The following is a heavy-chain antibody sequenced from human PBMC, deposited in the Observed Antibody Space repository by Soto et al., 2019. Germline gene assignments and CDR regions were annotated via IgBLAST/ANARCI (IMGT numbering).Heavy chain of an antibody. V-gene: IGHV1-46*01. CDR2: INPSGGGT. J-gene: IGHJ3*02. CDR1: GYTFITYY. D-gene: IGHD6-6*01. Sequence: QVQLVQSGAEVKKPGASVKVSCKTSGYTFITYYIHWVRQAPGQGLEWMGIINPSGGGTNYAQRCQGLVTMTRDTSTSTVYMELSSLISEDTAVYYCASDKVGSSSLFYDAFDIWGQGTMLTVSS. CDR3: ASDKVGSSSLFYDAFDI.